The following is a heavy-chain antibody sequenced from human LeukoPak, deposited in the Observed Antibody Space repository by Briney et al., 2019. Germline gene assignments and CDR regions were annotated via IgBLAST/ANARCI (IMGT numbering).Heavy chain of an antibody. J-gene: IGHJ4*02. Sequence: PSETLSLTCTVSGYSISSGYYWGWIRQPPGKGLEWIGSIYHSGSTYYNPSLKSRVTISVDTSKNQFSLKLSSVTAADTAVYYCARVESGSYPGWGQGTLVTVSS. D-gene: IGHD1-26*01. CDR3: ARVESGSYPG. CDR1: GYSISSGYY. V-gene: IGHV4-38-2*02. CDR2: IYHSGST.